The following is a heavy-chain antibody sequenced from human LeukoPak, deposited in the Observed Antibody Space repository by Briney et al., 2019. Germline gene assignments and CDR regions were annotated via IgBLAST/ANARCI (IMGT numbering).Heavy chain of an antibody. J-gene: IGHJ6*03. D-gene: IGHD2-2*01. CDR2: IFNSGST. Sequence: SETLSLTRTVSGGSINSYQWTWIRQPPGKGLEWIGYIFNSGSTNRNPSLKSRVTISVDTSKNQFSLKLRSVTAADTAVYYCARVVEPASVYFYYYMDVWGKGTTVTVSS. V-gene: IGHV4-59*01. CDR3: ARVVEPASVYFYYYMDV. CDR1: GGSINSYQ.